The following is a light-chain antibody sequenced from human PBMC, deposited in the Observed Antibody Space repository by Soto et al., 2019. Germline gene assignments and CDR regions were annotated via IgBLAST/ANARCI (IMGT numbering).Light chain of an antibody. CDR2: GAS. CDR3: QXYDQWYT. CDR1: QSVSSN. Sequence: IVMTQSPATLSVSPGERXXLSXXASQSVSSNLAWYQQKPGQAPRLLIYGASTRATGIPARFSGSGSGTEFVLTISSLQSEDFAXXYCQXYDQWYTFGQGTKLEIK. J-gene: IGKJ2*01. V-gene: IGKV3-15*01.